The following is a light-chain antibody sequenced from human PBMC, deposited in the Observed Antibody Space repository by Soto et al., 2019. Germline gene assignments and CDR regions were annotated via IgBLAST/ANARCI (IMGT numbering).Light chain of an antibody. J-gene: IGLJ3*02. V-gene: IGLV2-14*01. CDR3: NSYTTSTTWVWV. Sequence: QSVLTQTASVSGSPGQSITISCTGTSSDVGVSNFVSWYQQYPGKAPKLIIYEVSNRPSGVSNRFSGSKSGNTASLTISGLQADDEDDYYCNSYTTSTTWVWVFGGGTKVTVL. CDR2: EVS. CDR1: SSDVGVSNF.